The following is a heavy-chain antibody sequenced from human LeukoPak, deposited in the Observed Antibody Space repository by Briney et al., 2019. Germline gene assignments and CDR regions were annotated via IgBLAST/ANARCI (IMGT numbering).Heavy chain of an antibody. CDR3: AKDDVWGSYRYSGWDY. V-gene: IGHV3-23*01. D-gene: IGHD3-16*02. CDR2: ISGSGGST. Sequence: GGSLRLSCAASGLTFSSYAMSWVRQAPGKGLEWVSAISGSGGSTYYADSVKGRFTISRDNSKNTLYLQMNSLRAEDTAVYYCAKDDVWGSYRYSGWDYWGQGTLVTVSS. CDR1: GLTFSSYA. J-gene: IGHJ4*02.